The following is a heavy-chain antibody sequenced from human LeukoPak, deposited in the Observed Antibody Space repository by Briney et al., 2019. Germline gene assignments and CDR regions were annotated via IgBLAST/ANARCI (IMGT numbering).Heavy chain of an antibody. V-gene: IGHV4-39*01. D-gene: IGHD5-12*01. CDR2: NYYSGST. CDR1: GGSISSSSYY. Sequence: PSETLSLTCTVSGGSISSSSYYWDWIRQPPGKGLEWIGSNYYSGSTYYNPSLKSRITISVDTPKNQFSLKLSSVTAADTAVYYCARRTGYSGSVKVAFDIWGQRTMVTVSS. CDR3: ARRTGYSGSVKVAFDI. J-gene: IGHJ3*02.